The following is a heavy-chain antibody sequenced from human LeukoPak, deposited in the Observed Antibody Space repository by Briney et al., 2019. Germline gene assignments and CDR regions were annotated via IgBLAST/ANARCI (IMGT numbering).Heavy chain of an antibody. Sequence: PSETLSLTCTVSGDSISSSGFYWGWIRQPPGKGLEWIGSIYYSGSTYYNPSPKSRVTISVDTSKNQFSLKLSSVTAADTAVYYCARDSVVPATAKHYWYFDLWGRGTLVTVSS. J-gene: IGHJ2*01. CDR1: GDSISSSGFY. CDR2: IYYSGST. CDR3: ARDSVVPATAKHYWYFDL. D-gene: IGHD2-2*01. V-gene: IGHV4-39*07.